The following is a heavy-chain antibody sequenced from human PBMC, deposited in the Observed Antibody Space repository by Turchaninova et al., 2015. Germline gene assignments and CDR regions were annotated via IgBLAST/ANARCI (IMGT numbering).Heavy chain of an antibody. CDR2: IYYSGST. Sequence: QLQLQESGPGLVKPSETLSLTCTVSGGSISSNAYYWGWIRQPPGKGLEWIASIYYSGSTYSNPSLKSRVTISGDTSKNQFSRQLRSVTAAETAVYYCARRQDRYMDVWGKGTTVTVSS. D-gene: IGHD2-15*01. J-gene: IGHJ6*03. V-gene: IGHV4-39*07. CDR3: ARRQDRYMDV. CDR1: GGSISSNAYY.